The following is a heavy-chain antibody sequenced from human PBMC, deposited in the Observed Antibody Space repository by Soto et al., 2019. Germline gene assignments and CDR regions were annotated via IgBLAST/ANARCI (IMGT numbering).Heavy chain of an antibody. D-gene: IGHD6-6*01. CDR1: GYSISSGYY. Sequence: SETLSLTCAVSGYSISSGYYWGWVRQPPGKGLEWIGSIYHSGSTYYNPSLKSRVTISVDTSKNQFSLKLSSVTAADTAVYYCAKQLARNYFDYWGQGTLVTVSS. CDR3: AKQLARNYFDY. J-gene: IGHJ4*02. CDR2: IYHSGST. V-gene: IGHV4-38-2*01.